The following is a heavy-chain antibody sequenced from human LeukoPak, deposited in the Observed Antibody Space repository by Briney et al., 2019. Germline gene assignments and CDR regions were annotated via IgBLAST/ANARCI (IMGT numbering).Heavy chain of an antibody. J-gene: IGHJ4*01. Sequence: GGSLRLSCAASAFTFTINFMSWVRQVPGKGLEWVANIKQDGSETTYADSVRGRFTIFRDNAKDSVYLQMNSLRAEDSATYYCVREGFYFFDFWGQGTLVTVSS. CDR3: VREGFYFFDF. V-gene: IGHV3-7*01. CDR1: AFTFTINF. CDR2: IKQDGSET.